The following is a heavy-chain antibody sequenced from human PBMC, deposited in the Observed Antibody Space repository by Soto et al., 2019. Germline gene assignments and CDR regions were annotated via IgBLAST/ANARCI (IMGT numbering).Heavy chain of an antibody. CDR2: IFHDGYI. Sequence: QVQLQESGPGLVMPSETLSLTCSVSGDSISGSPYYWGWIRQPPGKRLEWIGSIFHDGYIVYTPSLKRRVTISVDTSKNQFSLKLTSVAAADTAIYFCARLQTAVPHYWGQGILVNVSS. D-gene: IGHD6-13*01. CDR1: GDSISGSPYY. V-gene: IGHV4-39*01. J-gene: IGHJ4*02. CDR3: ARLQTAVPHY.